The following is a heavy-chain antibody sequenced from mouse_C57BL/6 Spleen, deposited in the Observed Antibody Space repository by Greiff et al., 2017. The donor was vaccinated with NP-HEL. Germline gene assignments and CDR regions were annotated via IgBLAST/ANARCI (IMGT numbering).Heavy chain of an antibody. J-gene: IGHJ3*01. CDR3: ARSRSYYYGSSPWFAY. CDR1: GYTFTSYG. D-gene: IGHD1-1*01. V-gene: IGHV1-81*01. Sequence: VKLMESGAELARPGASVKLSCKASGYTFTSYGISWVKQRTGQGLEWIGEIYPRSGNTYYNEKFKGKATLTADKSSSTAYMQLSSLTSEDSAVYFCARSRSYYYGSSPWFAYWGQGTLVTVSA. CDR2: IYPRSGNT.